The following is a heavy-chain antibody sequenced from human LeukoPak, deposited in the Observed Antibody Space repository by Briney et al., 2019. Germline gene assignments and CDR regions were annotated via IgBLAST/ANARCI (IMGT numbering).Heavy chain of an antibody. V-gene: IGHV3-73*01. Sequence: GGSLRLSCAASGFTFSGSAMHWVRQASGKGLEWVGRIRSKANSYATAYAASVNGRFTISRDDSKNTAYLQMNSLKTEDTAVYYCTRLLLIVGATLGEDAFDIWGQGTMVTVSS. CDR3: TRLLLIVGATLGEDAFDI. J-gene: IGHJ3*02. D-gene: IGHD1-26*01. CDR2: IRSKANSYAT. CDR1: GFTFSGSA.